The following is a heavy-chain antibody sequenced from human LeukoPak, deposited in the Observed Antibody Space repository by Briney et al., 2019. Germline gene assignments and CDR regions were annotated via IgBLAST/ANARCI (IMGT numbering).Heavy chain of an antibody. D-gene: IGHD4-17*01. CDR2: IYYSGST. CDR3: ARATTVTTSADY. Sequence: PSETLSLTCTVSGGSISSGAYYWSWIRQHPGKGLEWIGYIYYSGSTYYNPSLQSRVTISVDTSKNQFSLKLSSVTAADTAVYYCARATTVTTSADYWGQGTLVTVSS. J-gene: IGHJ4*02. V-gene: IGHV4-31*03. CDR1: GGSISSGAYY.